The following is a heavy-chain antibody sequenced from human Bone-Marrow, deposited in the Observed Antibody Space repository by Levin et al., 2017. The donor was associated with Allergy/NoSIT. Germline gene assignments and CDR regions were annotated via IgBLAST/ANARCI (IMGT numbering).Heavy chain of an antibody. V-gene: IGHV4-39*07. CDR1: GDSIISSSYY. D-gene: IGHD6-13*01. CDR3: ARAPRKRAAAGSYYYGMDV. J-gene: IGHJ6*02. Sequence: SETLSLTCTVSGDSIISSSYYWGWIRQPPGKGLEWIGNIYYSGSAYYNPSLKSRVTISVDTSENQFSLKLSSVTAADTAVYYCARAPRKRAAAGSYYYGMDVWGQGTTVTVSS. CDR2: IYYSGSA.